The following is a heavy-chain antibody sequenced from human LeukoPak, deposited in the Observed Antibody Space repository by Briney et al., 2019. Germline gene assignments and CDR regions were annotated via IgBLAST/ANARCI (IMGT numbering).Heavy chain of an antibody. CDR2: IDYSGSA. CDR3: ARWRYLDV. Sequence: SETLSLTCTVSGGSISTFYWSWVRQPPGKGLEYIGYIDYSGSANYNPSLKSRVTISVDTSKNQFSLKLSSVTAADTAIYYCARWRYLDVWGRGTTVTVSS. D-gene: IGHD3-9*01. V-gene: IGHV4-59*01. CDR1: GGSISTFY. J-gene: IGHJ6*02.